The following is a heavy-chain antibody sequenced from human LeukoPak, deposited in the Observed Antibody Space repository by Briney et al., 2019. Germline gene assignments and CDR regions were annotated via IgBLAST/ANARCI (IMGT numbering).Heavy chain of an antibody. V-gene: IGHV3-7*03. J-gene: IGHJ4*02. Sequence: GGSLRLSCAASGFTFSSYWMSWVRQAPGKGLEWVANIKQDGSEKYYVDSVKGRFTISRDNAKNSLYLQMNSLRAEDTAVYYCAKDSMVRGVITPIWGQGTLVTVSS. D-gene: IGHD3-10*01. CDR1: GFTFSSYW. CDR2: IKQDGSEK. CDR3: AKDSMVRGVITPI.